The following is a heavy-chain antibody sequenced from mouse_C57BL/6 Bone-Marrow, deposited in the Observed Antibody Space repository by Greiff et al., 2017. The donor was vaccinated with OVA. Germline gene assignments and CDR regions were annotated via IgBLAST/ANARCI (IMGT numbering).Heavy chain of an antibody. Sequence: VQLQQSGPELVKPGASVKISCKASGYAFSSYWMNWVKQRPGKGLEWIGRIYPGDGDTNYNGKFKGKATLTADKSSSTAYMQLSSLTSEDSAVYFCARSLITTVVAWGQGTTLTVSS. CDR2: IYPGDGDT. D-gene: IGHD1-1*01. J-gene: IGHJ2*01. CDR1: GYAFSSYW. V-gene: IGHV1-82*01. CDR3: ARSLITTVVA.